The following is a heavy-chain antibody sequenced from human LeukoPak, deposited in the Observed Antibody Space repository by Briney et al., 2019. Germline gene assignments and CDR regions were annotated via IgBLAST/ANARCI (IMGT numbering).Heavy chain of an antibody. CDR3: ARGALGYDSSGSLDY. J-gene: IGHJ4*02. V-gene: IGHV4-59*01. CDR1: GGSISSYY. D-gene: IGHD3-22*01. CDR2: IYYSGST. Sequence: SETLSLTCTVSGGSISSYYWSWIRQPPGKGLEWIGYIYYSGSTNYNPPLKSRVTISVDTSKNQFSLKLSSVTAADTAVYYCARGALGYDSSGSLDYWGQGTLVTVSS.